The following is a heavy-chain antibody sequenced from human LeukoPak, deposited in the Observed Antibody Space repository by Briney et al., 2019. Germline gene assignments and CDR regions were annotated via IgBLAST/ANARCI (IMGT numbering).Heavy chain of an antibody. CDR2: IRNDGIKK. CDR3: AKGPQISSGWYYYYMDV. D-gene: IGHD6-19*01. Sequence: GGSLTLSCAASGFIFSSYGMHWVRQAPGKGLEWVAFIRNDGIKKYYADSVKGRFTISRDNSKNTMYLQMHSLRAEDTAVYYCAKGPQISSGWYYYYMDVWGKGTTATVSS. V-gene: IGHV3-30*02. CDR1: GFIFSSYG. J-gene: IGHJ6*03.